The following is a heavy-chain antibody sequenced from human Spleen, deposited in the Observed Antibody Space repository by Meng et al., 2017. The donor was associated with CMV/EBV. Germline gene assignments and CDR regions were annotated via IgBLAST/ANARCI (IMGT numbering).Heavy chain of an antibody. Sequence: GESLKISCKGSGYSFTSYWIGWVRQMPGKGLEWMGIIYPGDSDTRYSPSFQGQVTISADKSISTAYLQWSSLKASDTAMYYCARHLSGSYYADYYYGMDVWGQGTTVTVSS. CDR2: IYPGDSDT. CDR1: GYSFTSYW. V-gene: IGHV5-51*01. J-gene: IGHJ6*02. D-gene: IGHD1-26*01. CDR3: ARHLSGSYYADYYYGMDV.